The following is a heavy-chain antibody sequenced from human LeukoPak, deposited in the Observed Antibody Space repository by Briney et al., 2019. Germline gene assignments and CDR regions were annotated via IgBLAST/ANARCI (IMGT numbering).Heavy chain of an antibody. V-gene: IGHV4-61*05. Sequence: KPSETLSLTCAVSGGSISSTTSYWGWIRQPPDKGLEWIGEINPSGSTNYNPSLKTRVTISTDTSKNHFSLSLNSVTAADTGVYYCVRGSRVYCGGDCYYYWGQGTLVTVSS. CDR3: VRGSRVYCGGDCYYY. CDR1: GGSISSTTSY. J-gene: IGHJ4*02. CDR2: INPSGST. D-gene: IGHD2-21*02.